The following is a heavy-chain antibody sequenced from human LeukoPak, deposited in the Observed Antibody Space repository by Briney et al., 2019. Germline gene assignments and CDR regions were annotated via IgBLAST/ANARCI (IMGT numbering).Heavy chain of an antibody. J-gene: IGHJ4*02. D-gene: IGHD6-19*01. CDR3: ARRYSSGWELDY. CDR2: IYYSGST. V-gene: IGHV4-59*08. CDR1: GGSISSYY. Sequence: PSETLSLTCTVSGGSISSYYWSWIRQPPGKGLEWIGYIYYSGSTNYNPSLKSRVTISVDTSKNQFSLKLSSVTAADTAVYYCARRYSSGWELDYWGQGTLVTVSS.